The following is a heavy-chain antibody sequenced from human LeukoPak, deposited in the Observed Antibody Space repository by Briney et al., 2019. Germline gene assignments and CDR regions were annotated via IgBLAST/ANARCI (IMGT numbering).Heavy chain of an antibody. J-gene: IGHJ4*02. Sequence: SETLSLTCAVYGGSFSGYYWSWIRQPPGKGLEWIGEINHSGSTNYNPSLKSRVTISVGTSKNQFSLKLSSVTAADTAVYYCARGQKGAFDYWGQGTLVTVSS. CDR1: GGSFSGYY. CDR3: ARGQKGAFDY. D-gene: IGHD3-16*01. CDR2: INHSGST. V-gene: IGHV4-34*01.